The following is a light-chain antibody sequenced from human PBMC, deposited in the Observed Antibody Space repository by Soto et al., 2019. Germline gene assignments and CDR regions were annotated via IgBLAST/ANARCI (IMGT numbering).Light chain of an antibody. CDR3: QQYEILPLT. CDR1: QGIGRW. Sequence: DNQTTQSPSALSASVGDRVTITCRARQGIGRWLAWYQQKPGKAPKLLIYDASDLERGVPSRFSGSGSGTDFTFTISSLQPEDFATYYCQQYEILPLTFGQGTRPKV. J-gene: IGKJ5*01. CDR2: DAS. V-gene: IGKV1-33*01.